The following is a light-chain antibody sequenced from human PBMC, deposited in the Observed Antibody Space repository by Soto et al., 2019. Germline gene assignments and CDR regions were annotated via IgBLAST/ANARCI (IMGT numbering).Light chain of an antibody. J-gene: IGKJ2*01. V-gene: IGKV3-11*01. CDR2: DAS. CDR3: QQRGNWPPT. CDR1: QSFSNY. Sequence: EIVLTQSPATLSLSPGERATLSCRASQSFSNYLGWYQQKPGQDPRLLIYDASNRATGIPARFSGSGSGTDFTLTISSLEPEDFAVYYCQQRGNWPPTFGQGTKLEIK.